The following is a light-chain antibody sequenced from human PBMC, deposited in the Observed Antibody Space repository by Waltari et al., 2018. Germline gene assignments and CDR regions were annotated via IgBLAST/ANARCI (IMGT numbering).Light chain of an antibody. CDR2: DSY. CDR3: WLAYTGGIVV. Sequence: QAVVTQEPSLTVSPGGTVTLTCGPSTGPVTSGNFPSWLQQKPGQAPRTLIYDSYIRQSWTPARFSASLVGGKAVLTLSGAQAEDEAKYYCWLAYTGGIVVFGGGTELAVL. J-gene: IGLJ2*01. CDR1: TGPVTSGNF. V-gene: IGLV7-46*01.